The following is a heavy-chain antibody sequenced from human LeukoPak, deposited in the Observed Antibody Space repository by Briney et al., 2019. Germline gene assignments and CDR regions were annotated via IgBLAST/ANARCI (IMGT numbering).Heavy chain of an antibody. V-gene: IGHV4-31*03. Sequence: SSETLSLTCTVSGGSISSGGYYWSWIRQHPGKGLEWIGYIYYSGSTYYNPSLKSRVTISVDTSKNQFSLKLSSVTAADTAVYYCARGDYYYGMDVWGQGTTVTVSS. CDR1: GGSISSGGYY. CDR2: IYYSGST. J-gene: IGHJ6*02. CDR3: ARGDYYYGMDV.